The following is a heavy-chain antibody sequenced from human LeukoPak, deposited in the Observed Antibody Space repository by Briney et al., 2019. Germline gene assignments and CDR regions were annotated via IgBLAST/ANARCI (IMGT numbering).Heavy chain of an antibody. V-gene: IGHV3-23*01. D-gene: IGHD6-13*01. Sequence: GGSLRLSCAAPGITFSSYAMTWVRQAPGKGLEWVSAISGSGVNTYYADSVKGRFTISRDNSKNTVYLQMNSLRAEDTAVFYCARSRYSNSWLFADWSQGTLVTVSS. CDR2: ISGSGVNT. CDR1: GITFSSYA. J-gene: IGHJ4*02. CDR3: ARSRYSNSWLFAD.